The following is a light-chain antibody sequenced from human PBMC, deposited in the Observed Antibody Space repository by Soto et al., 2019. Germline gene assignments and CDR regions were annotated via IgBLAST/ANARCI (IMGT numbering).Light chain of an antibody. CDR2: QAS. CDR3: QQYKSYST. V-gene: IGKV1-5*03. CDR1: QSINTW. Sequence: DIQMTQSPSTLSASVGDRVTITCRASQSINTWLAWYQQKPGKAPRFLIYQASSLESGVPSRFSGSGFGTEFTLTIRNLQPDDFATYYCQQYKSYSTFGQGTKLETK. J-gene: IGKJ2*01.